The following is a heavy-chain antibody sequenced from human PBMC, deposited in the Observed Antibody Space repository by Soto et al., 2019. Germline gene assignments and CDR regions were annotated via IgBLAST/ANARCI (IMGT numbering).Heavy chain of an antibody. CDR1: GFSLRSSGEG. D-gene: IGHD3-10*01. V-gene: IGHV2-5*02. CDR3: ARLGVSGITYYFDS. Sequence: QITLKESGPTLVKPTQTLTLTCTFSGFSLRSSGEGVGWIRQPPGKALEWLTCVYWDDDKRYSPSLKSRLTINKDTSKNQIVLTLTNMDPVDSATYYLARLGVSGITYYFDSWGQGTLRTVSS. J-gene: IGHJ4*02. CDR2: VYWDDDK.